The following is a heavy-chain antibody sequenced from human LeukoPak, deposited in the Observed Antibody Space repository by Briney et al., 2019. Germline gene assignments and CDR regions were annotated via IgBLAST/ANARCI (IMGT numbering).Heavy chain of an antibody. Sequence: ASVKVSCKASGYTFNSYYMHWVRQAPGQGLEWMGIINPSGSTSYAQKFQGRVTMTRDTSTSTVYMELSSLRSEDTAVYYCARESYGEEDNWGQGTLVTVSS. V-gene: IGHV1-46*02. CDR2: INPSGST. D-gene: IGHD4-17*01. CDR3: ARESYGEEDN. CDR1: GYTFNSYY. J-gene: IGHJ4*02.